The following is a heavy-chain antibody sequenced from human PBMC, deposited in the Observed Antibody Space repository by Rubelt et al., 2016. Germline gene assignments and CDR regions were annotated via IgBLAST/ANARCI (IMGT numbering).Heavy chain of an antibody. J-gene: IGHJ4*02. CDR2: ISYSGST. D-gene: IGHD2-8*02. CDR1: GGSMNNNDYY. Sequence: QLQLQESGPGLVKPSETLSLTCTVSGGSMNNNDYYWAWLRQPPGKDLEWIGSISYSGSTYYNPSLHSRVTISVDTSKNQCSLKLSAVSAADTAVYYCARLWSKQVPFDYWGRGTLVTVSS. CDR3: ARLWSKQVPFDY. V-gene: IGHV4-39*01.